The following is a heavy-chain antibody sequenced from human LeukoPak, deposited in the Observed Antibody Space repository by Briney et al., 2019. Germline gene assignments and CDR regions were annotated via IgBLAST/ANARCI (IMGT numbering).Heavy chain of an antibody. D-gene: IGHD3-22*01. J-gene: IGHJ4*02. CDR3: ARGALTYYYDSSGVRLDH. CDR1: GYTFTSYY. CDR2: INPSGGST. V-gene: IGHV1-46*01. Sequence: ASVKVSCKASGYTFTSYYMHWVRQTPGQGLEWMGIINPSGGSTSYAQKFQGRVTMTRDTSTSTVYMELSSLRSEDTAVYYCARGALTYYYDSSGVRLDHWGQGTLVTVSS.